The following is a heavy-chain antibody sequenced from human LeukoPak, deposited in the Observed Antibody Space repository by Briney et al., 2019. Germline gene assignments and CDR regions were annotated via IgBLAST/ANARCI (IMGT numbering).Heavy chain of an antibody. J-gene: IGHJ5*02. CDR1: GGSISSYY. CDR3: ARDRPYYDFYGRFPSWFDP. V-gene: IGHV4-4*07. D-gene: IGHD3-3*01. Sequence: SETLSLTCTVSGGSISSYYWSWIRQPAGKGLEWIGRIYTSGSTNYNPSLKSRVTMSVDTSKNQFSLKLSSVTAADTAVYYCARDRPYYDFYGRFPSWFDPWGQGTLVTVSS. CDR2: IYTSGST.